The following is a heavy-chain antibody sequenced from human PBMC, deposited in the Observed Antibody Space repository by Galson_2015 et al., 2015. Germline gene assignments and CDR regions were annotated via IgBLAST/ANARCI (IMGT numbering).Heavy chain of an antibody. CDR2: IYPGDSDT. Sequence: IAWVRQMPGKGLECMGRIYPGDSDTRYSPSFQGQVTISADKSIRTAYLQWSSLEASDTAIYYCSRQAGDGDYGDFWGQGTLVTVSS. CDR3: SRQAGDGDYGDF. V-gene: IGHV5-51*01. J-gene: IGHJ4*02. D-gene: IGHD4-17*01.